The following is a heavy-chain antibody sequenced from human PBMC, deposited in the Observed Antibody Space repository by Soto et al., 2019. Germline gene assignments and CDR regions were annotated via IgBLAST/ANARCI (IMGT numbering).Heavy chain of an antibody. CDR2: IYYSGST. CDR1: GGSISSYY. CDR3: ARYNPYYYYYGMDV. J-gene: IGHJ6*02. Sequence: SETLSLTCTVSGGSISSYYWSRIRQPPGKGLEWIGYIYYSGSTNYNPSLKSRVTISVDTSKNQFSLKLSSVTAADTAVYYCARYNPYYYYYGMDVWGQGTTVTVSS. D-gene: IGHD1-20*01. V-gene: IGHV4-59*01.